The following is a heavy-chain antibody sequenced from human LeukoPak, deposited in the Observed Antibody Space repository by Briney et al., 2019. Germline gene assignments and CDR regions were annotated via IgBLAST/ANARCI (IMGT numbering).Heavy chain of an antibody. CDR2: IPSNSGAT. V-gene: IGHV3-21*01. Sequence: GGSLRLSCAASGFTFNTHAMNWVRQTPGKGLEWVAGIPSNSGATFYADSVKGRFTISRDNGKNSLYLQINSLRADDTAVYYCARVGGIAVAEYYYYYMDVWGKGTTVTVSS. CDR1: GFTFNTHA. J-gene: IGHJ6*03. CDR3: ARVGGIAVAEYYYYYMDV. D-gene: IGHD6-19*01.